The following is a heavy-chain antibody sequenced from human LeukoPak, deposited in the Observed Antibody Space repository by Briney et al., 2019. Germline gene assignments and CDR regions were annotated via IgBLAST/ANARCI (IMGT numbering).Heavy chain of an antibody. CDR1: GGSISSYY. CDR2: MYYIEPV. CDR3: AITGYPRRLIDVLDL. D-gene: IGHD1-1*01. J-gene: IGHJ3*01. Sequence: SETLSLTCTVSGGSISSYYWSWIRQSPRKGLEWIGYMYYIEPVNYNPSFKSRVTISIGRSKNQSSLKLNSVTATDTAVYYCAITGYPRRLIDVLDLSGQGTVVTVSS. V-gene: IGHV4-59*08.